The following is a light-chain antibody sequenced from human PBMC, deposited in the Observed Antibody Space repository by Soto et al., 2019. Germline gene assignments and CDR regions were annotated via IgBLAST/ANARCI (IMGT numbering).Light chain of an antibody. Sequence: QSVLTQPASVSGSPGQSITISCTGTSSDVGGYNYVSWYQQHPGKAPKLMIYDVSTRPSGVSNRFSGSKSGNTASLTISWLQAEDEADYYCSSYTRSSTNVVFGGGTQLTVL. CDR1: SSDVGGYNY. CDR2: DVS. V-gene: IGLV2-14*01. J-gene: IGLJ2*01. CDR3: SSYTRSSTNVV.